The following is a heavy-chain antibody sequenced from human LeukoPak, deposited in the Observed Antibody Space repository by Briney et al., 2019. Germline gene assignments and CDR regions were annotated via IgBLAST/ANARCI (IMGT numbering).Heavy chain of an antibody. J-gene: IGHJ4*02. V-gene: IGHV1-18*01. Sequence: ASVKVSCKASGYTFTSYGISWVREAPGQGLEWMGWISAYNGNTNYAQKLQGRVTMTTDTSTSTAYMELRSLRSDDTAVYCRSRWSHRVGAGGYWGQGTLVTVSS. CDR1: GYTFTSYG. CDR3: SRWSHRVGAGGY. CDR2: ISAYNGNT. D-gene: IGHD1-26*01.